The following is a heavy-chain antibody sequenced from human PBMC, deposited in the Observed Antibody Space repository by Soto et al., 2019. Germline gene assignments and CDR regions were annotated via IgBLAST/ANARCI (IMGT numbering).Heavy chain of an antibody. CDR2: ISHLENT. D-gene: IGHD5-12*01. J-gene: IGHJ4*02. V-gene: IGHV4-30-2*01. Sequence: QLQLHQSGSGLVKASQTLSLTCTFSGASIPYGGYSWSWIRQPAGKGLEWIGYISHLENTFYNPSFQSRLTLSIDRSKNPFALKLASMTAADTAVYYCARGGGYDPFDYWGQGTLVTVAS. CDR1: GASIPYGGYS. CDR3: ARGGGYDPFDY.